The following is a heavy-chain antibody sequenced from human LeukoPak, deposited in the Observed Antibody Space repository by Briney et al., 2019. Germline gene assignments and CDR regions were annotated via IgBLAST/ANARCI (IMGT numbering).Heavy chain of an antibody. Sequence: SVKVSCKASGYTFTSYGISWVRQAPGQGLEWMGGIIPVFATANYAQKFQGRVTITADESTSTAYMELSSLRSEDTAVYYCARGPITTRSHFDYWGQGTLVTVSS. CDR1: GYTFTSYG. D-gene: IGHD3-22*01. V-gene: IGHV1-69*13. CDR2: IIPVFATA. CDR3: ARGPITTRSHFDY. J-gene: IGHJ4*02.